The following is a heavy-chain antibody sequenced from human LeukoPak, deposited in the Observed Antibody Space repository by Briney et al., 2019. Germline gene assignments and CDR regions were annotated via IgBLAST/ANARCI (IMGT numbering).Heavy chain of an antibody. CDR2: IIPIFGTA. V-gene: IGHV1-69*13. J-gene: IGHJ4*02. D-gene: IGHD3-22*01. CDR3: ARDHDYYDSSGHFDY. Sequence: SVKVFCKASGGTFSSYAISWVRQAPGQGLEWMGGIIPIFGTANYAQKFQGRVTITADGSTSTAYMELSSLRSEDTAVYYCARDHDYYDSSGHFDYWGQGTLVTVSS. CDR1: GGTFSSYA.